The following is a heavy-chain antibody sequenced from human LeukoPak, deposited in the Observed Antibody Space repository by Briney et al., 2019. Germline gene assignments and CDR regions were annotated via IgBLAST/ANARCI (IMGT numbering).Heavy chain of an antibody. Sequence: GGSLRLSCSASGFTFSGYWVTWVRQAPGRGLEWVSSICSSSGYIYYTDSVKGRFTISRDNAKNSLYLEMNSLRAEDTAVYYCARGLCSSSSCYPFLFDPWGQGTLVTVSS. J-gene: IGHJ5*02. CDR1: GFTFSGYW. CDR2: ICSSSGYI. CDR3: ARGLCSSSSCYPFLFDP. V-gene: IGHV3-21*01. D-gene: IGHD2-2*01.